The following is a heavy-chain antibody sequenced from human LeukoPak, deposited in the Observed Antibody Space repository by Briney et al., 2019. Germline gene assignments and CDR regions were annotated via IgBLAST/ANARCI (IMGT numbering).Heavy chain of an antibody. V-gene: IGHV1-24*01. CDR3: ATGLIWFRGYDAFDI. Sequence: ASVKVSCKVSGYTLTELSMHWVRQAPGKGLEWMGGFDPEDGETIYAQKFQGRVTMTEDTSTDTAYMELSSLRSEDTAVYYCATGLIWFRGYDAFDIWGQGTMVTVSS. CDR2: FDPEDGET. D-gene: IGHD3-10*01. J-gene: IGHJ3*02. CDR1: GYTLTELS.